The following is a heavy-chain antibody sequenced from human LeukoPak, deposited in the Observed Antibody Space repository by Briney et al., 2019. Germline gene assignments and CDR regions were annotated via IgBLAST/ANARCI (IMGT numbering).Heavy chain of an antibody. V-gene: IGHV3-30*02. CDR1: GFTFSTYG. CDR3: APSESWYFDS. J-gene: IGHJ4*02. D-gene: IGHD1-26*01. CDR2: IRNDGTIK. Sequence: AGGSLRLSCAASGFTFSTYGMHWVRQAPGKGLEWVAFIRNDGTIKYYADSVKGRFTISRDNSKNTLYLQMNSLRAEDTAVYYCAPSESWYFDSWGQGTLVTVSS.